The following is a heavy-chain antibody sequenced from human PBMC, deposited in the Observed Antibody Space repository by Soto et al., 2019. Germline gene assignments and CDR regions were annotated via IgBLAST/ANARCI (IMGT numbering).Heavy chain of an antibody. J-gene: IGHJ4*02. CDR2: ISGSGGST. D-gene: IGHD2-2*01. Sequence: GSLRPSCAASGFTFSSYALSWVRQAPGKGLEWVSAISGSGGSTYYADSVKGRFTISRDNSKNTLYLQMNSLRAEDTAVYYCAKLAPGPVVPAAEHWGQGTLVTVSS. CDR1: GFTFSSYA. CDR3: AKLAPGPVVPAAEH. V-gene: IGHV3-23*01.